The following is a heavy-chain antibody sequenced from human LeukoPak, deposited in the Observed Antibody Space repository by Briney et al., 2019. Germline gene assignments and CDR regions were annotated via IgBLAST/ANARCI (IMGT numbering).Heavy chain of an antibody. J-gene: IGHJ4*02. CDR2: IKQDGSEK. CDR3: ARTYYYDSSGPDY. Sequence: GGSLRLSCAASGFTFSSNWMSWVRQAPGKGLEWVANIKQDGSEKYYVESVKGRFTISRDNAKNSLYLQMNSLRAEDTAVYYCARTYYYDSSGPDYWGQGTLVTVSS. CDR1: GFTFSSNW. V-gene: IGHV3-7*04. D-gene: IGHD3-22*01.